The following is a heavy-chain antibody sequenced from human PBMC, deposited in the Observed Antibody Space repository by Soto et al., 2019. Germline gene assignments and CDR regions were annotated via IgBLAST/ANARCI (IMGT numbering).Heavy chain of an antibody. Sequence: QVQLQESGPGLVKPSQTLSLTCTVSGGSISSGGYYWSWIRQHPGKGLEWIGYIYYSGSTYYNPSLKSRVTISVDTSKNQFSLKLSSVTAADTAVYYCASGGRGYGPDRDAFDIWGQGTMVTVSS. V-gene: IGHV4-31*03. CDR3: ASGGRGYGPDRDAFDI. CDR2: IYYSGST. CDR1: GGSISSGGYY. D-gene: IGHD5-18*01. J-gene: IGHJ3*02.